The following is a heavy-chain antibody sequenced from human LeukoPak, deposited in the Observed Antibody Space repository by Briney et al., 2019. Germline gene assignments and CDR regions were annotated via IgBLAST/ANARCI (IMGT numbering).Heavy chain of an antibody. CDR3: ARHPGKVTNDWYFDL. Sequence: ASVKVSCKASGYTFTGYYMHWVRQAPGQGLEWMGWTNPNSGGTNYAQKFQGRVTMTRDTSITTAYMELSRLSSDDKAVYYCARHPGKVTNDWYFDLWGRGTLVTVSS. J-gene: IGHJ2*01. CDR2: TNPNSGGT. V-gene: IGHV1-2*02. CDR1: GYTFTGYY. D-gene: IGHD4-23*01.